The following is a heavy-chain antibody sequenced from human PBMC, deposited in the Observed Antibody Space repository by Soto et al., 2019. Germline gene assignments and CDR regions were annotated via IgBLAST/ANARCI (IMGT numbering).Heavy chain of an antibody. J-gene: IGHJ5*02. Sequence: QVQLQESGPGLVKPSETLSLTCTVSGGSISSYYWSWIRQPPGKGLEWIGYIYYSGSTNYNPSLKSRVTISVDTSKNQFSLKLSSVTAADTAEYYCARQRSITGSPWNWFDPWGQGTLVTVSS. CDR2: IYYSGST. CDR3: ARQRSITGSPWNWFDP. D-gene: IGHD1-20*01. V-gene: IGHV4-59*08. CDR1: GGSISSYY.